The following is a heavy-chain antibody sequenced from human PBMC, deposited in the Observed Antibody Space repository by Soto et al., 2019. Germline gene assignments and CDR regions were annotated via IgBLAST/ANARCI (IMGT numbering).Heavy chain of an antibody. CDR1: GFTFRSYA. CDR3: AKDSKEDYDFWSGYYNYYYYGMDV. Sequence: GGSLRLSCAASGFTFRSYAMSWVRQAPGKGLEWVSAISGSGVSTYYADSVKGRFTISRYNSKNTLYLQMNSLRAEDTAVYYCAKDSKEDYDFWSGYYNYYYYGMDVWGQGTTVTSP. J-gene: IGHJ6*02. V-gene: IGHV3-23*01. D-gene: IGHD3-3*01. CDR2: ISGSGVST.